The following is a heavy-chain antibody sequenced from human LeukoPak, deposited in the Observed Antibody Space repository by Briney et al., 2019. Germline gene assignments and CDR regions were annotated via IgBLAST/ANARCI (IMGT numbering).Heavy chain of an antibody. Sequence: AGGSMRLSCAVSGFTFSSHAMHWVRQAPGKGLEWVSFISFDGSSEYYADSVKGRFTISRDNSKNTLYLQMNSLRAEDTAVYYCAKDPFGSGSYYVVWGQGTLVTVSS. CDR2: ISFDGSSE. J-gene: IGHJ4*02. CDR1: GFTFSSHA. V-gene: IGHV3-30-3*01. D-gene: IGHD1-26*01. CDR3: AKDPFGSGSYYVV.